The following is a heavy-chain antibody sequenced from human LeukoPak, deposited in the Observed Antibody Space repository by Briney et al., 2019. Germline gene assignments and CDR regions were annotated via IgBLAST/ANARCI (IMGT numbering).Heavy chain of an antibody. Sequence: SETLSLTCAVYGGSFSGYYWSWIRQPPGKGLEGIGEINHSGSTNYIPSLKSRVTISVDTSKNQFSLKLSSVTAADTAVYYCANIPYGKSYMDVWGKGTPVTVSS. CDR3: ANIPYGKSYMDV. J-gene: IGHJ6*03. V-gene: IGHV4-34*01. D-gene: IGHD4-17*01. CDR1: GGSFSGYY. CDR2: INHSGST.